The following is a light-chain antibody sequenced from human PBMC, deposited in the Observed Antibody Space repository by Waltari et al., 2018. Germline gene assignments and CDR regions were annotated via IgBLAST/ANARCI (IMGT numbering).Light chain of an antibody. CDR3: LVYMGSGIWV. V-gene: IGLV8-61*01. Sequence: QTVVTQEPSLSVSPGGTVTLTCPLRSCSLSTTSYVSWYQQSPGQTPRTLVYKTNSRSSGVPDRFSGSSLGNKAALIITGAQADDECDYYCLVYMGSGIWVFGGGTKLTVL. CDR2: KTN. J-gene: IGLJ3*02. CDR1: SCSLSTTSY.